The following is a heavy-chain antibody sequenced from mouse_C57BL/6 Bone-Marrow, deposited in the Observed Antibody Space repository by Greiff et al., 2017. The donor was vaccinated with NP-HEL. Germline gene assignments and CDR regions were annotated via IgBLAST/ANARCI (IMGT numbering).Heavy chain of an antibody. V-gene: IGHV1-69*01. D-gene: IGHD1-1*01. CDR1: GYTFTSYW. Sequence: QVQLQQPGAELVMPGASVKLSCKASGYTFTSYWMHWVKQRPGQGLEWIGEIDPSDSYTNYNQKFKGKSTLTVDKSSSTAYMQLSSLTSEDSAVYYCAREVYYYGFAYWGQGTRVTVSA. J-gene: IGHJ3*01. CDR2: IDPSDSYT. CDR3: AREVYYYGFAY.